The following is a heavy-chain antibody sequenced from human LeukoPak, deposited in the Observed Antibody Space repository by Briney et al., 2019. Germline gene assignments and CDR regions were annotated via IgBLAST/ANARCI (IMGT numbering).Heavy chain of an antibody. J-gene: IGHJ4*02. CDR2: IIPILGIA. D-gene: IGHD3-22*01. V-gene: IGHV1-69*04. Sequence: ASVKVSCKASGGTFSSYATSWVRQAPGQGLEWMGRIIPILGIANYAQKFQGRVTITADKSTSTAYMELSSLRSEDTAVYYCARDPPSRYYYDSSARVFDYWGQGTLVTVSS. CDR3: ARDPPSRYYYDSSARVFDY. CDR1: GGTFSSYA.